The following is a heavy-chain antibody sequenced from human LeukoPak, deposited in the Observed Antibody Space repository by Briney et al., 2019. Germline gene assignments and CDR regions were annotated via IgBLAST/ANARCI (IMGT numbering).Heavy chain of an antibody. V-gene: IGHV3-7*01. CDR3: ARDLEIAAGPLDY. J-gene: IGHJ4*02. Sequence: GGSLRLSCAASGFTFSIYAMSWVRQAPGKGLEWVASIKQDGSEKYYVDSVKGRFTISRDNAKNSLYLQMNSLRAEDTAVYYCARDLEIAAGPLDYWGQGTLVTVSS. CDR2: IKQDGSEK. CDR1: GFTFSIYA. D-gene: IGHD6-13*01.